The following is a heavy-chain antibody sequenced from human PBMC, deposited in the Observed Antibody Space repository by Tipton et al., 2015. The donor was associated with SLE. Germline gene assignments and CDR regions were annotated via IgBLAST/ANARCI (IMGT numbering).Heavy chain of an antibody. CDR3: AREAMTYDS. D-gene: IGHD2-21*02. J-gene: IGHJ5*01. V-gene: IGHV3-74*01. CDR1: GFSFSSHA. CDR2: INSGGTTT. Sequence: SLRLSCVASGFSFSSHAVHWVRQVPGKGLLWVSHINSGGTTTTYADSVKGRFTISRDNTKNTLYLHMNSLRAEDTAVYYCAREAMTYDSWGQGTLVTVSS.